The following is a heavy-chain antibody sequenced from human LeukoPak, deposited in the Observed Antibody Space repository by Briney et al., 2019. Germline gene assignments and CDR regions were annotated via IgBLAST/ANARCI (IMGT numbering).Heavy chain of an antibody. D-gene: IGHD3-16*02. CDR1: GSIFSSFA. CDR3: ARDRTAYDYIWGSYRHFDY. CDR2: IIPIFGTA. Sequence: SVKVSCKASGSIFSSFAISWVRQAPGQGLEWMGGIIPIFGTANYAQKFQGRVTITADESTSTAYMELSSLRSEDTAVYYCARDRTAYDYIWGSYRHFDYWGQGTLVTVSS. V-gene: IGHV1-69*13. J-gene: IGHJ4*02.